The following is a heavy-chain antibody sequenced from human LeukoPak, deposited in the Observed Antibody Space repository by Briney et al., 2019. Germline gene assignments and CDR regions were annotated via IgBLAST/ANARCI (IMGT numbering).Heavy chain of an antibody. CDR1: GFTFSDYY. J-gene: IGHJ6*03. CDR3: ARAPNPQVAYYYYYYYMDA. Sequence: GGSLRLSCAASGFTFSDYYITWIRQAPGKGLEWVSYISSSSSTISYADSVKGRFTISRDNAKKSLYLQMNSLRAEDTAVYYCARAPNPQVAYYYYYYYMDAWGKGTTVTVSS. V-gene: IGHV3-11*04. CDR2: ISSSSSTI.